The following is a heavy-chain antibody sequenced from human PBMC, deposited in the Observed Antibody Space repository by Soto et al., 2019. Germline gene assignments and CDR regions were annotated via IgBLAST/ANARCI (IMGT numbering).Heavy chain of an antibody. Sequence: EVQLLESGGGLVQPGGSLRLSCAASGFTFSHYDMTWVRQAPGKGLEWVSTVTASGGSTYYADSVKGRFTISRDNSDNTLSLQMNSLRAEDTAVYYCAKGGWCDYWGQGTLVTVAS. V-gene: IGHV3-23*01. D-gene: IGHD2-8*01. J-gene: IGHJ4*02. CDR2: VTASGGST. CDR1: GFTFSHYD. CDR3: AKGGWCDY.